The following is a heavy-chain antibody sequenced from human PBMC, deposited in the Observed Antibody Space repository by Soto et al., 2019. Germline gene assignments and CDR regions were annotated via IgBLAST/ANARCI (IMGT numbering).Heavy chain of an antibody. CDR2: ISYDGSNK. V-gene: IGHV3-30-3*01. D-gene: IGHD5-18*01. CDR3: ARDRGYSYGYSYYYYGMDV. Sequence: GXSLRLSCAASGFTFSSYAMHWFRQAPVNGLQWLAVISYDGSNKYYADSVKGRFTISRDNSKNTLYLQMNSLRAEDTAVYYCARDRGYSYGYSYYYYGMDVWGQGTTVTVSS. J-gene: IGHJ6*02. CDR1: GFTFSSYA.